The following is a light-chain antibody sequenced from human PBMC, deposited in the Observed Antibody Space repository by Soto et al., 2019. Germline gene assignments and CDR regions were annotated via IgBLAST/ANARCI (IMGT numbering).Light chain of an antibody. V-gene: IGKV1-5*03. CDR1: QSISSW. J-gene: IGKJ4*01. Sequence: DIQMTQSPSTLSGSVGDRVTITCRASQSISSWLAWYQQKPGKAPKLLIYKASSLESGVPSRFSGSGSGTEFTLTISSLQPDDFATYYCQQYDNVPLTFGGGTKVDIK. CDR2: KAS. CDR3: QQYDNVPLT.